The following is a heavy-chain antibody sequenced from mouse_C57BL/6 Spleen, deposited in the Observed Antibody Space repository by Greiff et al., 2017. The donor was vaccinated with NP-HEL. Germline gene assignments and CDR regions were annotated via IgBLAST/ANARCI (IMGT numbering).Heavy chain of an antibody. J-gene: IGHJ1*03. CDR2: INPSTGGT. CDR3: AQGDYDGYYVRYFDV. D-gene: IGHD2-3*01. Sequence: VQLQQSGPELVKPGASVKISCKASGYSFTGYYMNWVKQSPEKSLEWIGEINPSTGGTTYNQKFKAKATLTVDKSSSTAYMQLKSLTSEDSAVYYCAQGDYDGYYVRYFDVWGTGTTVTVSS. V-gene: IGHV1-42*01. CDR1: GYSFTGYY.